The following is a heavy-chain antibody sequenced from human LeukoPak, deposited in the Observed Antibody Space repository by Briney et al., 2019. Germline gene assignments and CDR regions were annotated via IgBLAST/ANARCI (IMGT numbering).Heavy chain of an antibody. D-gene: IGHD6-6*01. Sequence: SETLSLTCAVYGGSFSGYYWSWIRQPPGKGLEWIGEINHSGSTNYNPSLKSRVTISVDTSKNQFSLKLSSVTAADTAVYYCARGHNSSSSGFYYYYMDVWGRGTTVTVSS. J-gene: IGHJ6*03. CDR1: GGSFSGYY. V-gene: IGHV4-34*01. CDR3: ARGHNSSSSGFYYYYMDV. CDR2: INHSGST.